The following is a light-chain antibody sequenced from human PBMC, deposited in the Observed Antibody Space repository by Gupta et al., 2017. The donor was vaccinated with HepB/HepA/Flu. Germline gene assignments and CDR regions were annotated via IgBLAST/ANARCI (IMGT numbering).Light chain of an antibody. J-gene: IGKJ4*01. Sequence: DIQMTQSQSSLSASVGDRVTITCRASHDIYNFLAWYQQKPGKVPMLLIYAASTLQSGVPSRFSGSGSGTDFTLTISSLQPEDVATYYCQKDNSAPFTFGGGTKVEIK. CDR1: HDIYNF. V-gene: IGKV1-27*01. CDR3: QKDNSAPFT. CDR2: AAS.